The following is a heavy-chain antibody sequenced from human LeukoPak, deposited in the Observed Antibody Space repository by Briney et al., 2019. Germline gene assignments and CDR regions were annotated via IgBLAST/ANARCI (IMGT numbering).Heavy chain of an antibody. J-gene: IGHJ4*02. D-gene: IGHD2-8*01. CDR2: INSDGSST. CDR3: VRRGTEDCTNGVCPFDY. CDR1: GFTFSSYW. Sequence: PGGSLRLSCAASGFTFSSYWMHWVRQAPGKGLVWVSRINSDGSSTSYADSVKGRFTISRDNAKNSLYLQMNSLRAEDTAVYYCVRRGTEDCTNGVCPFDYWGQGTLVTVSS. V-gene: IGHV3-74*01.